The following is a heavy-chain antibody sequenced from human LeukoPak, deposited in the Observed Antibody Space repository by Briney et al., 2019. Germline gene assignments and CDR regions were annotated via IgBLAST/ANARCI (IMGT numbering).Heavy chain of an antibody. V-gene: IGHV3-21*01. CDR3: AREGGYSGYDY. CDR1: GFTFSSYS. CDR2: ISSSSSYI. D-gene: IGHD5-12*01. J-gene: IGHJ4*02. Sequence: GGSLRLSCAASGFTFSSYSMNWVRQAPGKGLEWVSSISSSSSYIYCADSVKGRFTISRDNAKNSLYLQMNSLRAEDTAVYYCAREGGYSGYDYWGQGTLVTVSS.